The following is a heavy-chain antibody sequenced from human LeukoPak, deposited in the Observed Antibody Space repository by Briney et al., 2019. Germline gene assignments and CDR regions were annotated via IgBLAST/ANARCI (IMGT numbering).Heavy chain of an antibody. CDR3: ARGRAWGYYFDY. CDR2: ISTRNGNR. CDR1: GYTFDDYD. Sequence: ASVKVSCKASGYTFDDYDIIWARQGPGQGLEWMGWISTRNGNRKQTHNLHGRVTMTADTSTNTAYMEMRSLGSDDTAVYYCARGRAWGYYFDYWGQGTLVTVSS. V-gene: IGHV1-18*01. J-gene: IGHJ4*02. D-gene: IGHD3-16*01.